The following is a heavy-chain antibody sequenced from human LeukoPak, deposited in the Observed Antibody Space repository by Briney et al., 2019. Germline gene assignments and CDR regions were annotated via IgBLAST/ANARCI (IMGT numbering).Heavy chain of an antibody. CDR1: GYTFTCYY. Sequence: GSSVKVSCKASGYTFTCYYIHWVRQAPGQGLEWMGRINPNTGGTNYAQKFQGRVTMTRDTSITTAYMELSRLTSDDTAIYYCAKVPPSITAAGNWLDPWGQGALVTVSS. J-gene: IGHJ5*02. V-gene: IGHV1-2*06. CDR3: AKVPPSITAAGNWLDP. D-gene: IGHD6-13*01. CDR2: INPNTGGT.